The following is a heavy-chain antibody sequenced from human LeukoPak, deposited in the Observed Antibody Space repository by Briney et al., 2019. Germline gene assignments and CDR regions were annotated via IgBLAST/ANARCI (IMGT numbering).Heavy chain of an antibody. CDR2: ISGSGDAT. Sequence: GGSLRLSCAVSGSIFSNYAMSWVRQAPGKGLEWVSSISGSGDATKYADSVMGRFTISRDNSKNTLSLQMNSLRAEDTAVYYCAKSDCSSDGCKLLNYWGQGTLVTASS. CDR3: AKSDCSSDGCKLLNY. V-gene: IGHV3-23*01. D-gene: IGHD5-24*01. CDR1: GSIFSNYA. J-gene: IGHJ4*02.